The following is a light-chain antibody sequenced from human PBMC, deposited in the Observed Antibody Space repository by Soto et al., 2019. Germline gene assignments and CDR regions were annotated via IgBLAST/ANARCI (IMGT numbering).Light chain of an antibody. CDR3: QHYRNAVFT. J-gene: IGKJ3*01. Sequence: EIVLTQSPGTLSLSPGERVTLSCRASQSVSSSYLAWYQQKAGQAPRLLIYGASARATDIPDRFSGSGSGTDFTVTINRLQPEDFAVYYCQHYRNAVFTFGPGTKVDIK. V-gene: IGKV3-20*01. CDR1: QSVSSSY. CDR2: GAS.